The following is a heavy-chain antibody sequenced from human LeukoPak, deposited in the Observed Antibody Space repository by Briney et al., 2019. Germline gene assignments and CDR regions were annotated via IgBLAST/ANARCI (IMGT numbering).Heavy chain of an antibody. Sequence: ASVKVSCKASGYTFTNYAMHWVRQAPGQRLEWMGWVNAGNGNTKYSQKFQGRVTITRDTSASTAYMELSSLRSEDTAVYYGARSHGDSFDYWGQGTLVTVSS. V-gene: IGHV1-3*01. CDR1: GYTFTNYA. CDR2: VNAGNGNT. J-gene: IGHJ4*02. CDR3: ARSHGDSFDY. D-gene: IGHD4-17*01.